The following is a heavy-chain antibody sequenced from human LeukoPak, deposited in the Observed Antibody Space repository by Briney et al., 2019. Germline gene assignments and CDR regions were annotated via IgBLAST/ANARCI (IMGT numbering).Heavy chain of an antibody. V-gene: IGHV4-34*01. J-gene: IGHJ4*02. Sequence: PSETLSLTCAVYGGSFSGYYWSWIRQPPGKGLEWIGEINHSGSTNYNPSLKSRATISVDTSKNQFSLKLSSVTAADTAVYYCARRVVGYYYDSSGYYFDYWGQGTLVTVSS. D-gene: IGHD3-22*01. CDR2: INHSGST. CDR3: ARRVVGYYYDSSGYYFDY. CDR1: GGSFSGYY.